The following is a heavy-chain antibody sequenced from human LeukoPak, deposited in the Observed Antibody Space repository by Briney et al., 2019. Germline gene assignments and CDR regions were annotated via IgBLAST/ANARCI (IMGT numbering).Heavy chain of an antibody. CDR3: ARRSPTYYYGSGSYYLDY. CDR2: ISHSGST. CDR1: GGSFSGYY. Sequence: SETLSLTCAVYGGSFSGYYWSWIRQPPGKGLERIGEISHSGSTNYNPSLKSRVTISVDTSKNQFSLKLSSVTAADTAVYYCARRSPTYYYGSGSYYLDYWGQGTLVTVSS. J-gene: IGHJ4*02. D-gene: IGHD3-10*01. V-gene: IGHV4-34*01.